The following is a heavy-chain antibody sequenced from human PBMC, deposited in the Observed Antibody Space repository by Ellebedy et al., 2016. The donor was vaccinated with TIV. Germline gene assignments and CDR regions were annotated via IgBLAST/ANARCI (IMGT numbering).Heavy chain of an antibody. CDR2: TYHSGNT. CDR3: ARERLHDFDY. J-gene: IGHJ4*02. CDR1: GDSISSDRW. Sequence: SETLSLTCAVSGDSISSDRWWNWVRQPPGKGLEWIGETYHSGNTNYRPSFKSRVTISIDTSENQFSLKLSSVTAADTAVYYCARERLHDFDYWGPGTMVIVSS. V-gene: IGHV4-4*02. D-gene: IGHD6-25*01.